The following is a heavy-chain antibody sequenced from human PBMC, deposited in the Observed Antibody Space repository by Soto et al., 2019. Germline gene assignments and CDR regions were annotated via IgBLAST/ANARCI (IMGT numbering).Heavy chain of an antibody. D-gene: IGHD6-19*01. CDR1: RVAFSKFI. V-gene: IGHV1-69*01. J-gene: IGHJ6*02. CDR3: AKVRYSSPMGYYYGMDV. Sequence: QAQLEQSGGEVKKPGSSVKVSCKASRVAFSKFIVTWVRQAPGLGLEWVGGIIPISGTANYAQKFQGRGTFTADESTSTSYMEVNNLRFEDTAVYYCAKVRYSSPMGYYYGMDVWGQGTTVTVCS. CDR2: IIPISGTA.